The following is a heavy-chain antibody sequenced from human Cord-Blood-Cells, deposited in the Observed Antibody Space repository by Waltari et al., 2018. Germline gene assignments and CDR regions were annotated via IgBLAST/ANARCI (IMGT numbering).Heavy chain of an antibody. CDR3: AREDSSSSQYYYYSMDV. Sequence: QVQLVQSSDEVKNPGASVKVSCKASAYTLTSHDINWVRLATAQGLEWMGWNEHNSGMTGSEQKCQNKVTMTRNTSISTAYVELSSLRSEETAVYDCAREDSSSSQYYYYSMDVWGKVTTVTVS. D-gene: IGHD6-6*01. CDR1: AYTLTSHD. V-gene: IGHV1-8*02. CDR2: NEHNSGMT. J-gene: IGHJ6*03.